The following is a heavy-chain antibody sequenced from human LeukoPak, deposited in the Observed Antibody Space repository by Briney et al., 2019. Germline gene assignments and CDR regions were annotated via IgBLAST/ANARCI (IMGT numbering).Heavy chain of an antibody. D-gene: IGHD4-17*01. V-gene: IGHV3-9*01. Sequence: GRSLRLSCAASGFTFDDYAMHWVRQAPGKGLEWVSGISWNSGSIGYADSVKGRFTISRDNAKNSLYLQMNSLRAEDTALYYCAKDKRATVTTFDAFDIWGQGTMVTVSS. CDR3: AKDKRATVTTFDAFDI. CDR2: ISWNSGSI. CDR1: GFTFDDYA. J-gene: IGHJ3*02.